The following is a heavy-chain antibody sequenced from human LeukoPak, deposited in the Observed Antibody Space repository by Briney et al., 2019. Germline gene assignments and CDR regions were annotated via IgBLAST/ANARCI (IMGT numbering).Heavy chain of an antibody. D-gene: IGHD6-19*01. CDR2: IYYSGST. Sequence: PSETLSLTCTVSGGSISSYYWSWIRQPPGKGLEWIGYIYYSGSTNYNPSLKSRVTISVDTSKNQFSLKLSSVTAADTAVYYCAGAVAGPIDYWGQGTLVTVYS. CDR3: AGAVAGPIDY. V-gene: IGHV4-59*01. J-gene: IGHJ4*02. CDR1: GGSISSYY.